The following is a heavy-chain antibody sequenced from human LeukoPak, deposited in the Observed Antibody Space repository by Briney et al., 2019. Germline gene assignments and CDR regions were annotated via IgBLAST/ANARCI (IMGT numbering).Heavy chain of an antibody. CDR1: GFTFSSYT. D-gene: IGHD3-22*01. CDR2: ISSDSNYI. V-gene: IGHV3-21*01. CDR3: ARASFFDSSANIDH. J-gene: IGHJ4*02. Sequence: GGSLRLSCAASGFTFSSYTMNWVRQAPGKGLEWVSSISSDSNYIYYADSVKGRFTISRDSAKNTLYLQMNSLRPEDTAVYYCARASFFDSSANIDHWGQGTLVTVSS.